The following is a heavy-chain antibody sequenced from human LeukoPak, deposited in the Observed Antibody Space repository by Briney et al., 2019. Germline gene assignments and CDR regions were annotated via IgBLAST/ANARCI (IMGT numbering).Heavy chain of an antibody. CDR3: ARDPYSGNYGAYYYYYMDV. Sequence: GGSLRFSCAASGFTFSSYNMDWVRQAPGKGLEWVSSITSSSTYIYYADSVRGRFTISRDNAKNSLYLQMNSLRAEDTAVYFCARDPYSGNYGAYYYYYMDVWGKGTTVTISS. D-gene: IGHD1-26*01. V-gene: IGHV3-21*01. CDR1: GFTFSSYN. J-gene: IGHJ6*03. CDR2: ITSSSTYI.